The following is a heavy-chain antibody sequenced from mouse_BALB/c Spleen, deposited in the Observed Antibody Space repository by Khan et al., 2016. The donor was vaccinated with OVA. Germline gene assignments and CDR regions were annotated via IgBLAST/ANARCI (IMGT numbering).Heavy chain of an antibody. CDR2: IYPGISDT. D-gene: IGHD2-4*01. CDR1: GYSFTSYW. J-gene: IGHJ2*01. V-gene: IGHV1-5*01. Sequence: VQLQQSGTVLARPGASVKMSCKASGYSFTSYWMHWVKQRPGQGLEWIGAIYPGISDTRYNQKFKGKAKLTAVTSASTAYMEFSSLTTEDSAVYYCTRSYDSYYFDYWGQGTTLTVSS. CDR3: TRSYDSYYFDY.